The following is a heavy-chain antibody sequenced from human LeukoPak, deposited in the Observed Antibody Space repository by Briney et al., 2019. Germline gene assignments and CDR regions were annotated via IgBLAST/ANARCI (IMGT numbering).Heavy chain of an antibody. J-gene: IGHJ4*02. V-gene: IGHV1-46*01. CDR3: ASLGTRGGWFLDY. Sequence: ASVKVSCKASGHTFTSYYMHWVRQAPGQGLEWMGIINPSGGSTSYAQKFQGRVTMTRDTSTSTVYMELSSLRSEDTAVYYCASLGTRGGWFLDYWGQGTLVTVSS. CDR2: INPSGGST. D-gene: IGHD6-19*01. CDR1: GHTFTSYY.